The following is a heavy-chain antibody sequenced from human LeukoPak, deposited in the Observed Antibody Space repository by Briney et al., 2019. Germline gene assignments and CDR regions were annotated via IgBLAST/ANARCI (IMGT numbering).Heavy chain of an antibody. V-gene: IGHV4-59*01. CDR3: ARSPLYYYDSSGYYGNDAFDI. CDR1: GGSISSYY. Sequence: SETLSLTCAVSGGSISSYYWSWIRQPPGKGLEWIGYIYYSGSTNYNLSLKSRVTISVDTSKNQFSLKLSSVTAADTAVYYCARSPLYYYDSSGYYGNDAFDIWGQGTMVTVSS. CDR2: IYYSGST. D-gene: IGHD3-22*01. J-gene: IGHJ3*02.